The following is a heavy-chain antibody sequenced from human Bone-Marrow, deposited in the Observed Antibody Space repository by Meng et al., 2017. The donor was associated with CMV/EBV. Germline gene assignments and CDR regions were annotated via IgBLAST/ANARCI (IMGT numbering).Heavy chain of an antibody. V-gene: IGHV3-15*01. Sequence: GESLKISCAASGFTFSNAWMSWVRQAPGKGLEWVGRIKSKTDGGTTDYAAPVKGRFTISRDDSKNTLYLQMNSLKTEDTAVYYCTTEGAYCSSTSCYEGPDYWGRGTLVTVSS. J-gene: IGHJ4*02. CDR3: TTEGAYCSSTSCYEGPDY. CDR1: GFTFSNAW. CDR2: IKSKTDGGTT. D-gene: IGHD2-2*01.